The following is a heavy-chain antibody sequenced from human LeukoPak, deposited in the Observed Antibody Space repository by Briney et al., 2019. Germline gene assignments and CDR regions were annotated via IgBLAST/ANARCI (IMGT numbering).Heavy chain of an antibody. V-gene: IGHV1-2*02. CDR3: ARDHYGGYYFDY. CDR2: INPNSGGT. CDR1: GYTFTGYY. J-gene: IGHJ4*02. Sequence: ASVKVSCKASGYTFTGYYMHWVRRAPGQGLEWMGWINPNSGGTNYAQKFQGRVTMTRDTSISTAYMELSRLRSDDTAVYYCARDHYGGYYFDYWGQGTLVTVSS. D-gene: IGHD4-17*01.